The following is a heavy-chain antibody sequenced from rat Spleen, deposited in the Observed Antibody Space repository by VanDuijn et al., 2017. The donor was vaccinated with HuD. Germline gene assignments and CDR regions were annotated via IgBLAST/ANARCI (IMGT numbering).Heavy chain of an antibody. CDR3: ARRHYGYTDYFDY. Sequence: EVRLVESGGGLVQPGRSLKLSCAASGFTFSSFPMAWVRQAPKKGLEWVAYISSGGGGIYYRDSVKGRFTISRDNTKSTLSLQMDSLRSEDTATYYCARRHYGYTDYFDYWGQGVMVPVSS. J-gene: IGHJ2*01. V-gene: IGHV5-25*01. CDR1: GFTFSSFP. CDR2: ISSGGGGI. D-gene: IGHD1-11*01.